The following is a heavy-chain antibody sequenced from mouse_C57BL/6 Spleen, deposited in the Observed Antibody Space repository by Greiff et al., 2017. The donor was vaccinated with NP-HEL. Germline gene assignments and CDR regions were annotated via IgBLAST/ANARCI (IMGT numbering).Heavy chain of an antibody. CDR2: IRLKSDNYAT. Sequence: EVKVEESGGGLVQPGGSMKLSCVASGFTFSNYWMNWVRQSPEKGLEWVAQIRLKSDNYATHYAESVKGRFTISRDDSKMSVDLQMNNLRAEDTGIYYCTWGTMDYWGQGTSVTVSS. CDR1: GFTFSNYW. J-gene: IGHJ4*01. CDR3: TWGTMDY. D-gene: IGHD3-3*01. V-gene: IGHV6-3*01.